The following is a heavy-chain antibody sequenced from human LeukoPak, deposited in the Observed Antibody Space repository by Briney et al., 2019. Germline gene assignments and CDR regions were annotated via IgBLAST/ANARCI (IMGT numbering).Heavy chain of an antibody. CDR3: AKDSGSSGCEG. D-gene: IGHD6-19*01. CDR2: ISYDGSNK. CDR1: GFTFSSYG. Sequence: PGRSLRLSCAASGFTFSSYGMHWVRQAPGKGLEWVAVISYDGSNKYYADSVKGRFTISRDNSKNTLYLQMNSLRAEDTAVYYCAKDSGSSGCEGWGQGTLVTVSS. J-gene: IGHJ4*02. V-gene: IGHV3-30*18.